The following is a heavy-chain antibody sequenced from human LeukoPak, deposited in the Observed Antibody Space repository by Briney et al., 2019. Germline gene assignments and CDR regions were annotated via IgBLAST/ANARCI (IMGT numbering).Heavy chain of an antibody. D-gene: IGHD6-19*01. V-gene: IGHV3-48*02. CDR1: GFTFSAYS. CDR3: AGSLRGGGWYMY. J-gene: IGHJ4*02. Sequence: GGSLRLSCAASGFTFSAYSMNWVRQAPGKGLDWVSYISSRSFTIYYADSVKGRFTISRDNAKNSLYLQMNSLRDEDTAVYYCAGSLRGGGWYMYWGQGTLVTVSS. CDR2: ISSRSFTI.